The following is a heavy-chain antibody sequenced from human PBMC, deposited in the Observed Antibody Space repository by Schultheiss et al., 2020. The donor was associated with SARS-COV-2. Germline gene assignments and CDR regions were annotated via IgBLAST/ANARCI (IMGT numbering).Heavy chain of an antibody. CDR2: INPNSGGT. CDR3: ARDWVWEERGGRYSYYYGMDV. D-gene: IGHD1-26*01. CDR1: GYTFTGYY. Sequence: ASVKVSCKASGYTFTGYYMHWVRQAPGQGLEWMGRINPNSGGTNYAQKFQGRVTMTRDTSISTSYMELSSLRSEDTAVYYCARDWVWEERGGRYSYYYGMDVWGQGTTVTVSS. J-gene: IGHJ6*02. V-gene: IGHV1-2*06.